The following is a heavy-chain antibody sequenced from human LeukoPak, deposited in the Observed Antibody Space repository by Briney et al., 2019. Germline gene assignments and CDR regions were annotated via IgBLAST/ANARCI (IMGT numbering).Heavy chain of an antibody. Sequence: GGSLRLSCAASGFTFSSYGMQWVRQAPGKGLEWVAVIWYDGSNKYYADSVKGRFTISRDNSKNTLYLQMNSLRAEDTAVYYCARGNGYSYGNNDYWGQGTLVTVSS. V-gene: IGHV3-33*01. J-gene: IGHJ4*02. CDR3: ARGNGYSYGNNDY. CDR1: GFTFSSYG. D-gene: IGHD5-18*01. CDR2: IWYDGSNK.